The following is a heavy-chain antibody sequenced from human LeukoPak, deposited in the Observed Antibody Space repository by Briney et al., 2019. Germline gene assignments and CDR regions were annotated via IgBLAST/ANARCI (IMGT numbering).Heavy chain of an antibody. CDR3: AREGASSSFGY. D-gene: IGHD6-13*01. CDR1: GFTVSSTY. V-gene: IGHV3-53*01. Sequence: GGSLRLSCAASGFTVSSTYMSWVRQAPGKGLEWVSVIYSGGNIYYIESVKGRFTISRDTSKNTLYLQMNSLRAEDTAVYYCAREGASSSFGYWGQGTLVTVSS. CDR2: IYSGGNI. J-gene: IGHJ4*02.